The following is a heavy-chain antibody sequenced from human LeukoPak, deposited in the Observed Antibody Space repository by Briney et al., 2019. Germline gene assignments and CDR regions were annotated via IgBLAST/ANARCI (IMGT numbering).Heavy chain of an antibody. D-gene: IGHD5-18*01. CDR1: GASISYDN. CDR2: FYTSGST. Sequence: SETLSLTCSVSGASISYDNWSWIRQPAGKGLEWIGRFYTSGSTNYNPSLKSRVTMLVDTSKNQFSLKLSSVTAADTAVYYCARERILNYMDVWGKGTTVTISS. J-gene: IGHJ6*03. CDR3: ARERILNYMDV. V-gene: IGHV4-4*07.